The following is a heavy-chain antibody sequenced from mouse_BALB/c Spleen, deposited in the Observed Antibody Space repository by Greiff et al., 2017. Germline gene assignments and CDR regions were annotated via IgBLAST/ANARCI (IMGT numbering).Heavy chain of an antibody. Sequence: EVHLVESGGDLVKPGGSLKLSCAASGFTFSSYGMSWVRQTPDKRLEWVATISSGGSYTYYPDSVKGRFTISRDNAKNTLYLQMSSLKSEDTAMYYCARQGLYDYDANYYAMDYWGQGTSVTVSS. CDR2: ISSGGSYT. D-gene: IGHD2-4*01. CDR1: GFTFSSYG. J-gene: IGHJ4*01. CDR3: ARQGLYDYDANYYAMDY. V-gene: IGHV5-6*01.